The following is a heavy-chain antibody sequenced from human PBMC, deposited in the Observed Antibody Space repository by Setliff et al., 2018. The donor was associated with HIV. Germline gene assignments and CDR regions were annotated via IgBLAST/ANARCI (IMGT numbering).Heavy chain of an antibody. CDR1: GGIVS. Sequence: SVKVSCKASGGIVSINWVRQAPGQRLEWMGGIIPILGIPNYAQKFQGRVTITADKSTTTAYMELSSLRSEDTAVYYCARDIPHDYTFWSGSTRFDPWGQGTLVTVSS. V-gene: IGHV1-69*10. J-gene: IGHJ5*02. D-gene: IGHD3-3*01. CDR3: ARDIPHDYTFWSGSTRFDP. CDR2: IIPILGIP.